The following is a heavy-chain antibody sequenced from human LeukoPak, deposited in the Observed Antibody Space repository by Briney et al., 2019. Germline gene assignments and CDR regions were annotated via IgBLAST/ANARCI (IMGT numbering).Heavy chain of an antibody. V-gene: IGHV4-59*08. Sequence: SETLSLTCTVSGDSISSYYWSWIRQPPGKGLEWIGSISYSGSTNYSPSLKSRVTMSVDTSQNQFSLNLSSVTAADTAVYYCVRQRRVTLGFFDYWGQGTLVTVSS. D-gene: IGHD3-16*02. CDR3: VRQRRVTLGFFDY. CDR2: ISYSGST. J-gene: IGHJ4*02. CDR1: GDSISSYY.